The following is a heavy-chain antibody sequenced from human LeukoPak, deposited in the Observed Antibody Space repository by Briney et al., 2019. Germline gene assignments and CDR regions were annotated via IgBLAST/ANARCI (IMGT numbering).Heavy chain of an antibody. CDR3: AKEGNYCGGDCYSNY. D-gene: IGHD2-21*02. CDR2: ISGSGGRT. V-gene: IGHV3-23*01. CDR1: GFTFSSYA. J-gene: IGHJ4*02. Sequence: GGSLRLSCAASGFTFSSYAMNWVRQAPGKGLEWVSVISGSGGRTYYADSVKGRFTISRDNSKNTVYLQMNSLRAEDTAVYYCAKEGNYCGGDCYSNYWGQGILVTVSS.